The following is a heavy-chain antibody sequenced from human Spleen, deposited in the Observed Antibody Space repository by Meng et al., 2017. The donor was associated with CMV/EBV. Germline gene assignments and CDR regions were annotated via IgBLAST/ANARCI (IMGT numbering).Heavy chain of an antibody. Sequence: LSLTCAASGFTFSSYEMNWVRQAPGKGLEWVALIRDDAKTKDYADSVKGRFSISRDNSKNTLYLQLHGLRPEDTAVYYCAKADEGHPLDYWGQGTLVTVSS. V-gene: IGHV3-30*02. CDR2: IRDDAKTK. CDR1: GFTFSSYE. CDR3: AKADEGHPLDY. D-gene: IGHD5-24*01. J-gene: IGHJ4*02.